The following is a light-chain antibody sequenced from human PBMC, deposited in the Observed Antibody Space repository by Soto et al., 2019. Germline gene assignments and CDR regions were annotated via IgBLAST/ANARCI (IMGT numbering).Light chain of an antibody. CDR2: DNN. V-gene: IGLV1-51*01. CDR3: GTWDSSLSAYV. Sequence: QSVLTQPPSVSAAPGQKVTVSCSGSSSNIGDNYVSWYQQLPGTAPRLLIYDNNKRPPGIPDRFSGSRSGTSATLGITGLQTGDEADYYCGTWDSSLSAYVFGTGTKVTVL. J-gene: IGLJ1*01. CDR1: SSNIGDNY.